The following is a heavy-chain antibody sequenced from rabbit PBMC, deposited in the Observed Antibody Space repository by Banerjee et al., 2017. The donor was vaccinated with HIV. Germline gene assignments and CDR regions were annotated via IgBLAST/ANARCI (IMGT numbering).Heavy chain of an antibody. V-gene: IGHV1S7*01. D-gene: IGHD4-1*01. Sequence: QLKESGGGLVQPGGSLKLSCKASGFDFSSYYMSWVRQAPGKGLEWIGYIDPVFGSTYYASWVNGRFTISSHNAQNTLYLQLNSLTAADTATYFCARDRVVAGVDLWGPGTLVTVS. CDR2: IDPVFGST. CDR1: GFDFSSYY. CDR3: ARDRVVAGVDL. J-gene: IGHJ4*01.